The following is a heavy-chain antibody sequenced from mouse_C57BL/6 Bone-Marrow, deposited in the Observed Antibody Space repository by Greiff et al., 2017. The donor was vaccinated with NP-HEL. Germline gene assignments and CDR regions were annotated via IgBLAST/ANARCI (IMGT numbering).Heavy chain of an antibody. D-gene: IGHD1-1*01. J-gene: IGHJ2*01. CDR3: AIHLLLQYYFDY. CDR2: ISSGGSYT. Sequence: EVQGVESGGDLVKPGGSLKLSCAASGFTFSSYGMSWVRQTPDKRLEWVATISSGGSYTYYPDSVKGRFTISRDNAKNTLYLQMSNLKSEDTAMYYCAIHLLLQYYFDYWGQGTTLTVSS. V-gene: IGHV5-6*01. CDR1: GFTFSSYG.